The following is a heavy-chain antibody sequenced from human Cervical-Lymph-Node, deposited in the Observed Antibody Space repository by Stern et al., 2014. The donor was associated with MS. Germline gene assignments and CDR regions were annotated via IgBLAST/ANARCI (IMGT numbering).Heavy chain of an antibody. Sequence: VQLVESGAEVKKPGASVKVSCKASRYTFTAYYIHWVRQAPGQGLEWLGWINPKSGDTNYAQKFQGWVTMTRDTSITTAYMELSRLRSDDTAVYFCARDVGYCSGGDCYPYYYYGMDVWGQGTTVTVSS. D-gene: IGHD2-15*01. V-gene: IGHV1-2*04. CDR2: INPKSGDT. CDR1: RYTFTAYY. J-gene: IGHJ6*02. CDR3: ARDVGYCSGGDCYPYYYYGMDV.